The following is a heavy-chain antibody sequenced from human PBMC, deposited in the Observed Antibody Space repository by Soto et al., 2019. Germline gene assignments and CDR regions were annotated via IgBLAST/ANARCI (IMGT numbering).Heavy chain of an antibody. V-gene: IGHV5-10-1*01. CDR3: SRVGGSTWH. CDR1: GYSFAGYW. Sequence: PGESLKISCRGSGYSFAGYWITWVRQKPGKGLEWMGRIDPSDSQTYYSPSFRGHVTISVTKSITTVFLQWSSLRVEDTAVYYCSRVGGSTWHWGQGTLVTVSS. CDR2: IDPSDSQT. J-gene: IGHJ4*02. D-gene: IGHD1-26*01.